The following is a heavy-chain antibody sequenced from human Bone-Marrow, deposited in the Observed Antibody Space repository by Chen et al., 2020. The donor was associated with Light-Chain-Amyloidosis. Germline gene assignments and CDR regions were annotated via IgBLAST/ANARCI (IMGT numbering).Heavy chain of an antibody. CDR2: INPDGTRV. V-gene: IGHV3-74*01. CDR3: SREFTGYDDY. Sequence: DVQLLESGGGLVHPGGSLRLSCAASGFTFRTSWMHWVRQAPGKGLVWVSRINPDGTRVDYADSVGGRFTISRDDAKSTVYLQMNSLRAEDTAVYYCSREFTGYDDYWGQGTLVTVSS. D-gene: IGHD5-12*01. J-gene: IGHJ4*02. CDR1: GFTFRTSW.